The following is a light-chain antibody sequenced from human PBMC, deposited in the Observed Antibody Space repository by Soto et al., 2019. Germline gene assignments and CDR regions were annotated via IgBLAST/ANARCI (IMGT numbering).Light chain of an antibody. CDR3: QQYKNWPLT. CDR2: GES. CDR1: QSVNSH. V-gene: IGKV3D-15*01. J-gene: IGKJ4*01. Sequence: EIVMTQSPASLSVSPGERVTLSCRASQSVNSHLAWYQQKPGQAPRLLILGESTRATGTPARFSGSGSGTDFTLTLSRLQSEDFAVYYCQQYKNWPLTVGGGTKVEIK.